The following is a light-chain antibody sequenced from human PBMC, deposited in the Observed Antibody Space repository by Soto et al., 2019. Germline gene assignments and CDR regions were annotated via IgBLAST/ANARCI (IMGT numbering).Light chain of an antibody. J-gene: IGKJ1*01. CDR3: QQYETFSGT. Sequence: DIQMTQSPSPLSASVGHTVTVTCGASQSVSGWLAWYQQKPGEAPKLLIYDASALPRGGPSRFSGSGSGTKFTLTIASLQPDDFATYYCQQYETFSGTFGPGTKVDIK. V-gene: IGKV1-5*01. CDR2: DAS. CDR1: QSVSGW.